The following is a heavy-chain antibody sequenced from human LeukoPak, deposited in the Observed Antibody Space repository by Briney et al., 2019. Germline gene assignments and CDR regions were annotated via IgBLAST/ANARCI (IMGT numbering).Heavy chain of an antibody. CDR3: ARAPRYNFDY. V-gene: IGHV4-30-4*01. J-gene: IGHJ4*02. D-gene: IGHD1-1*01. CDR1: GGSISSGVYY. Sequence: SETLSLTCTVSGGSISSGVYYWSWIRQPPGKGLEWIGYIYNTGRTFYSPSLKSRVTMSLDTSKNQFSLKLNSVTAADTAVYYCARAPRYNFDYWGQGTLVTVSS. CDR2: IYNTGRT.